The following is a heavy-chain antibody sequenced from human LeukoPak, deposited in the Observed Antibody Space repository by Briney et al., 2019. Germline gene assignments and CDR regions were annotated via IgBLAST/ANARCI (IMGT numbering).Heavy chain of an antibody. CDR2: ISHDGST. Sequence: SETLSLTCVVSGGSISSSNWWSWVRQPPEKGLEWIGEISHDGSTNYNPSLKSRVTISVDKSNNHFSLKLTSVTAADTAMSYCARGDNYVFDVWGRGTLVSVSS. CDR1: GGSISSSNW. V-gene: IGHV4-4*02. J-gene: IGHJ2*01. CDR3: ARGDNYVFDV. D-gene: IGHD5-24*01.